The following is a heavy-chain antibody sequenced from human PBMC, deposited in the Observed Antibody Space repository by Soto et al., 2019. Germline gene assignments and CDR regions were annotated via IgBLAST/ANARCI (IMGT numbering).Heavy chain of an antibody. V-gene: IGHV4-34*01. D-gene: IGHD6-13*01. CDR1: GGSFSGYY. Sequence: PSETLSLTXAVYGGSFSGYYWSWIRQPPGKGLEWIGEINHSGSTNYNPSLKSRVTISVDTSKNQFSLKLSSVTAADTAVYYCARGWGRIAGAFDIWGQGTMVTVSS. CDR2: INHSGST. CDR3: ARGWGRIAGAFDI. J-gene: IGHJ3*02.